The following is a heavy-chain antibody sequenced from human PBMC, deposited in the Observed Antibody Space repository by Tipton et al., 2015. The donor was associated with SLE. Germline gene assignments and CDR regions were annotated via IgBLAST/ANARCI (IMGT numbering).Heavy chain of an antibody. CDR1: GGSISSYY. Sequence: TLSLTCTVSGGSISSYYWSWIRRPPGKGLEWIGYIYYSGSTNYNPSLKSRVTISVDTSKNQFSLKLSSVTAADTAVYYCARLGIAVAGPTDYWGQGTLVTVSS. J-gene: IGHJ4*02. CDR2: IYYSGST. V-gene: IGHV4-59*12. D-gene: IGHD6-19*01. CDR3: ARLGIAVAGPTDY.